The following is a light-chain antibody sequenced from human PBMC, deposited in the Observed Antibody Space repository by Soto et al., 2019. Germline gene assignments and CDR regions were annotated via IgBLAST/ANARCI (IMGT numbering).Light chain of an antibody. CDR2: GAS. CDR3: QQYSYLWP. Sequence: DILMTQSPSSLSASMGDRVTITCQATQDIRKNLNWYQQKPGKAPKLLIYGASNLETVVPGRFRGSASRTDFAFTISSVQPEEIATYYCQQYSYLWPFGQGTQVAVK. J-gene: IGKJ1*01. CDR1: QDIRKN. V-gene: IGKV1-33*01.